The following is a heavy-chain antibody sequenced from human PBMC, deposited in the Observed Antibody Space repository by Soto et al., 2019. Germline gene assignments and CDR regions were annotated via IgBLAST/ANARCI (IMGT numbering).Heavy chain of an antibody. J-gene: IGHJ5*02. D-gene: IGHD1-26*01. Sequence: QVQLVQSGAEVKKPGSSMKVSCKASGGTFSSYAISWVRQAPGQGLEWMGGIIPIFGTANYAQKFQGRVTITADKSTSTAYMELSSLRSEDTAVYYCARDGRFWSYYSDNWFDPWGQGTLVTVSS. CDR3: ARDGRFWSYYSDNWFDP. CDR2: IIPIFGTA. V-gene: IGHV1-69*06. CDR1: GGTFSSYA.